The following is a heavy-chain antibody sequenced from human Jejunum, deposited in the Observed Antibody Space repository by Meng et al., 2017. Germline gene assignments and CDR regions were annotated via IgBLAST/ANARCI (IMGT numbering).Heavy chain of an antibody. J-gene: IGHJ5*02. V-gene: IGHV3-23*01. CDR2: ILDRDGST. CDR1: GFSFSDQS. D-gene: IGHD3-10*01. CDR3: VNRGWVES. Sequence: ESLKISCAASGFSFSDQSMSWVRQAPGKGLEWVTVILDRDGSTHYADSVKGRFTITRDNSKYTLYLQMSSLRVDDTAVYYRVNRGWVESWGQGTLVTVSS.